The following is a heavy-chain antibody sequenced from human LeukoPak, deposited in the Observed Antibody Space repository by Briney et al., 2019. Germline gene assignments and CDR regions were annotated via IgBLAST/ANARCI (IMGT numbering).Heavy chain of an antibody. CDR2: IYSGGST. CDR1: GFTVSSNY. CDR3: ARAPVRTIFGVVILPFDY. J-gene: IGHJ4*02. V-gene: IGHV3-66*01. D-gene: IGHD3-3*01. Sequence: PAESLRLSCAASGFTVSSNYMSWVRQAPGKGLEWVSVIYSGGSTYYADSVKGRFTISRDNSKNTLYLQMNSLRAEDTAVYYCARAPVRTIFGVVILPFDYWGQGTLVTVSS.